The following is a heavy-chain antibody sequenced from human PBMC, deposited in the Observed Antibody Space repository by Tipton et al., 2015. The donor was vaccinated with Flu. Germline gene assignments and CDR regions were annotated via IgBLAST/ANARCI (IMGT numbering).Heavy chain of an antibody. D-gene: IGHD3-22*01. CDR3: ACDGHGYYDSSGSDY. CDR1: GGSLSSCGYY. V-gene: IGHV4-31*03. Sequence: TLSLTCIVSGGSLSSCGYYWSWIRQHPGKGLEWIGYIYYSGRPYYNPSLKSRVTISVDTSKNQFSLKLTSVTAADTAVYYFACDGHGYYDSSGSDYWGQGSLVTVSA. CDR2: IYYSGRP. J-gene: IGHJ4*02.